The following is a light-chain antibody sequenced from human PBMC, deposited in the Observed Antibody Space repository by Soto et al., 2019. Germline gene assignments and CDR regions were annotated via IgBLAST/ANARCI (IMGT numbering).Light chain of an antibody. Sequence: DIQMTQSPSSLSASVGDRVTITCRASHDISNSLDWYQQKPCQVPKLVIFAASTLQSGVPSRFSGSGSGTDFTLTINSLQPEDVATYYCQKYNGAPPLFTFGPGTKVDIK. CDR3: QKYNGAPPLFT. V-gene: IGKV1-27*01. J-gene: IGKJ3*01. CDR1: HDISNS. CDR2: AAS.